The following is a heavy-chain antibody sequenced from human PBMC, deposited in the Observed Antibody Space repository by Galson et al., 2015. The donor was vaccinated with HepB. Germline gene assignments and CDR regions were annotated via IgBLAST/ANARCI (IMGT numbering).Heavy chain of an antibody. CDR2: ISSSSSYI. CDR1: GFTFSSYS. Sequence: SLRLSCAASGFTFSSYSMNWVRQAPGKGLEWVSSISSSSSYIYYADSVKGRFTISRDNAKNSLYLQMNSLRAEDTAVYYCASLSVVVEAYETDATPIYWGQGTLVTASS. J-gene: IGHJ4*02. D-gene: IGHD2-15*01. CDR3: ASLSVVVEAYETDATPIY. V-gene: IGHV3-21*01.